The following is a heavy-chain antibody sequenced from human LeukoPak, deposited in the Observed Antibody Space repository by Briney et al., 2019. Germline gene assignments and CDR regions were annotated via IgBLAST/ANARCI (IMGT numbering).Heavy chain of an antibody. D-gene: IGHD4-17*01. Sequence: SVTVSCKASGGTFSSYAISWVRQAPGQGLEWMGGIIPIFGTANYAQKFQGRVTITADESTSTAYMELSSLRSEDTAVYYCARSDYGDYNYYFDYWGQGTLVTVSS. CDR2: IIPIFGTA. J-gene: IGHJ4*02. V-gene: IGHV1-69*13. CDR1: GGTFSSYA. CDR3: ARSDYGDYNYYFDY.